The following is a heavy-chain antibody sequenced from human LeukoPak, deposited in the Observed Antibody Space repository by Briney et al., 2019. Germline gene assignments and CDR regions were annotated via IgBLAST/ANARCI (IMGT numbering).Heavy chain of an antibody. V-gene: IGHV3-23*01. J-gene: IGHJ5*02. CDR3: AKGRRGFPFDP. Sequence: TGGSLRLSCAASGFTFSSYSMNWVRQAPGKGLEWVSAISGSGGSTYYADSVKGRFTISRDNSKNTLYLQMNSLRAEDTAVYYCAKGRRGFPFDPWGQGTLVTISS. CDR2: ISGSGGST. CDR1: GFTFSSYS.